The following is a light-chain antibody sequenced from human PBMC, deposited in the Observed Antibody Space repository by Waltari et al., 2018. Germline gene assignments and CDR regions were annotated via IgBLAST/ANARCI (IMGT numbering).Light chain of an antibody. Sequence: EIVMTQSPATLSVSPGERATLPCRASQSVSNNLVWYQQKPGQAPRLLIYGASTRVTGIPARFSGSGSGTEFTLTISSLQSEDFAVYYCQQYNNWPPWTFGQGTKVEIK. V-gene: IGKV3-15*01. CDR3: QQYNNWPPWT. CDR2: GAS. J-gene: IGKJ1*01. CDR1: QSVSNN.